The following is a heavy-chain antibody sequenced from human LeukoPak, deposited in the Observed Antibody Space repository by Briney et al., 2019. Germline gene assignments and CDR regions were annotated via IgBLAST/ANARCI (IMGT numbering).Heavy chain of an antibody. CDR3: ARGQTTVTN. J-gene: IGHJ4*02. V-gene: IGHV3-7*03. D-gene: IGHD4-17*01. CDR2: IKQGGSEK. CDR1: GFTFSSYW. Sequence: GGSLSFYCAASGFTFSSYWMSWVPQAPGKGREWVANIKQGGSEKYYVVSVKGRFTISRDNYKNSLYLQMNSLRAEDTAVYCCARGQTTVTNWGQGTLVTVSS.